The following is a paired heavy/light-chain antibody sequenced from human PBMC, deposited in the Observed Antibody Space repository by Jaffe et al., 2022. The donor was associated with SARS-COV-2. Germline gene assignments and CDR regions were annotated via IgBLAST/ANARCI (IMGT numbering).Light chain of an antibody. CDR3: QAWDSGIP. J-gene: IGLJ2*01. Sequence: SYELTQPPSVSVSPGQTASITCSGDKLGDKYVCWYQQKPGQSPVLVIYQNMKRGPGIPERFSGSNAGNTATLTISGTQAMDEADYYCQAWDSGIPFGGGTKLTVL. V-gene: IGLV3-1*01. CDR2: QNM. CDR1: KLGDKY.
Heavy chain of an antibody. CDR1: GLPLSTSGVG. J-gene: IGHJ4*02. CDR2: IRWDDDK. CDR3: ARARVTGKELWLREFDY. V-gene: IGHV2-5*02. D-gene: IGHD5-18*01. Sequence: QITLKESGPPLVKPTETLTLTCTLSGLPLSTSGVGVGWLRRPPGKALEWLALIRWDDDKRYSPSLKSRITITKDTSKNQVVLTMTNMDPVDTATYYCARARVTGKELWLREFDYWGQGTPVTVSS.